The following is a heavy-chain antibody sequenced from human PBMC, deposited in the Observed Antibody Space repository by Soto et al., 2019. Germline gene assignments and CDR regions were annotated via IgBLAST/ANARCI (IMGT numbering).Heavy chain of an antibody. J-gene: IGHJ5*02. CDR3: ARDTVLTGMFDL. Sequence: SETLSLTCTVSGGSIGSYHWSWVQQPPGKGLEWIASVYYTGTTNYNPSLGSRVTISIDAPENQISLKLTSVTAADTAFYYCARDTVLTGMFDLWGQGTLVTV. CDR2: VYYTGTT. D-gene: IGHD4-17*01. CDR1: GGSIGSYH. V-gene: IGHV4-59*01.